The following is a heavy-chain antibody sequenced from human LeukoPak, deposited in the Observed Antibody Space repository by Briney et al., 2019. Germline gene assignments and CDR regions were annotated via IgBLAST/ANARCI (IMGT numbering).Heavy chain of an antibody. CDR3: ASLGYSKGYYYGMDV. CDR2: INSDGSST. D-gene: IGHD4-11*01. CDR1: GFTFSSYW. Sequence: GGSLRLSCAASGFTFSSYWMHWVRQAPGKGLVWVSRINSDGSSTSYADSVKGRFTISRDNAKNTLFLQMNSLRAEGTAVYYCASLGYSKGYYYGMDVWGQGTTVTVSS. V-gene: IGHV3-74*01. J-gene: IGHJ6*02.